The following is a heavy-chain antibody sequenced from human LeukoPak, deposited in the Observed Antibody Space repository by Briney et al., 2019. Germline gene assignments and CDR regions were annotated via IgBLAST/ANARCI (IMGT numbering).Heavy chain of an antibody. V-gene: IGHV4-39*01. CDR3: ARRWGNIVGVTYEY. D-gene: IGHD3-16*01. J-gene: IGHJ4*02. CDR1: GSSIASVRHY. CDR2: IYYTGST. Sequence: SETLSLTCTISGSSIASVRHYWGWFRQPPGKGLEWIGDIYYTGSTYYSPSLKSRVTMSVHTSENQFSLRLNSVTAVDTAVYYCARRWGNIVGVTYEYWGQGTLVTVSS.